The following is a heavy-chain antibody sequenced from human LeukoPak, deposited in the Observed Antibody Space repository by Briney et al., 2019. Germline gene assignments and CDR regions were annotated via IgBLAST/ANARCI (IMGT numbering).Heavy chain of an antibody. Sequence: ASVKVSCKASGHTFTAYYMFWVRQAPGQGLEWMGWINPNSGGTNYAQKFQGRVTMTRDTSISTAYMELSRLRSDDTAVYYCAREDYDSSGVDYWGQGTLVTVSS. CDR1: GHTFTAYY. V-gene: IGHV1-2*02. D-gene: IGHD3-22*01. CDR2: INPNSGGT. J-gene: IGHJ4*02. CDR3: AREDYDSSGVDY.